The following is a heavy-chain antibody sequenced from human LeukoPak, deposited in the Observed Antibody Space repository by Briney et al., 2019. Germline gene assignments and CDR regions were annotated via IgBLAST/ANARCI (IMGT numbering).Heavy chain of an antibody. J-gene: IGHJ5*02. Sequence: GGSLRLSCAASGFTFSKYVMTWVRQAPGKGLGWVSSISISGDTTAYADSAKGRFTTSRDNARNTLFLQMNSLRVEDTALYYCAKYRSGYDSWGQGTLVTVSS. D-gene: IGHD3-22*01. CDR2: ISISGDTT. CDR1: GFTFSKYV. CDR3: AKYRSGYDS. V-gene: IGHV3-23*01.